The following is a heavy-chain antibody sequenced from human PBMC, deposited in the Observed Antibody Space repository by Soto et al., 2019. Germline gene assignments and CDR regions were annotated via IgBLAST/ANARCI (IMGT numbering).Heavy chain of an antibody. J-gene: IGHJ6*02. CDR3: AKVGSPGPYYYYGMDV. D-gene: IGHD6-6*01. CDR1: GFTFSSYA. Sequence: PVGSLRLSCAASGFTFSSYAMSWVRQAPGKGLEWVSAISGSGGSTYYADSVKGRFTISRDNSKNTLYLQMNSLRAEDTAVYYCAKVGSPGPYYYYGMDVWGQGTTVTVSS. V-gene: IGHV3-23*01. CDR2: ISGSGGST.